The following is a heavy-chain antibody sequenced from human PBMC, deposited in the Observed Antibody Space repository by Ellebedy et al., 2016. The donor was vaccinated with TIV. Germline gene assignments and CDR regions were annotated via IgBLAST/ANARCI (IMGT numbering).Heavy chain of an antibody. V-gene: IGHV3-53*01. CDR3: ARPTVPATICGACGMDV. Sequence: GESLKISCAASGFTVSSNFMTWVRQAPGKGLEWVSVIYGGGTIRYADSVKGRFTISRDNSKNTVDLQMNSLRAEDTAVYYYARPTVPATICGACGMDVWGQGTTVIVSS. D-gene: IGHD2-2*01. J-gene: IGHJ6*02. CDR1: GFTVSSNF. CDR2: IYGGGTI.